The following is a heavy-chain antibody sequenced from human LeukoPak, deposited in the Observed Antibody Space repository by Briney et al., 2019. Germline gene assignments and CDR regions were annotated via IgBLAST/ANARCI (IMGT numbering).Heavy chain of an antibody. CDR1: GFTFSSYW. V-gene: IGHV3-74*01. Sequence: GGSLRLSCAASGFTFSSYWMHWVRQAPGKGLVWVSRINSDGSSTNYADSVKGRFTISRDNSKNTLYLQMNSLRAEDTAVYYCARDPGYYGSGSFNWYFDLWGRGTLVTVSS. CDR2: INSDGSST. J-gene: IGHJ2*01. CDR3: ARDPGYYGSGSFNWYFDL. D-gene: IGHD3-10*01.